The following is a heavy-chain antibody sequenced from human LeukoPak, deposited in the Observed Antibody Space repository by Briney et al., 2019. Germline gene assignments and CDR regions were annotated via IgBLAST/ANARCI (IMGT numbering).Heavy chain of an antibody. V-gene: IGHV3-21*04. CDR3: ARDLVERVTTPDY. CDR2: ISGSSSYI. Sequence: GGSLRLSCAASAFTFSRYSMNWVRQAPGKGLEWVSSISGSSSYIYYADSVKGRFTISRDNSKNTLYLEMNSLRAEDTAVYYCARDLVERVTTPDYWGQGTLVTVSS. J-gene: IGHJ4*02. D-gene: IGHD2-8*02. CDR1: AFTFSRYS.